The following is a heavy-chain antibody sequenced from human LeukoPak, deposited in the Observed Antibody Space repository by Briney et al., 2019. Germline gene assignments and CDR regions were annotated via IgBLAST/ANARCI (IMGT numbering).Heavy chain of an antibody. Sequence: GGSLRLSCAASGFTFTTYSMNWVRQAPGKGLEWVATLSSTISKYTYYADSVKGRFTISRDNAKNSLYLEMNSLRAEDTALYYCARAGVRDDILSGLHGDYYYYNMDVWGKGTMVIVSS. D-gene: IGHD3-9*01. CDR2: LSSTISKYT. CDR3: ARAGVRDDILSGLHGDYYYYNMDV. V-gene: IGHV3-21*01. J-gene: IGHJ6*03. CDR1: GFTFTTYS.